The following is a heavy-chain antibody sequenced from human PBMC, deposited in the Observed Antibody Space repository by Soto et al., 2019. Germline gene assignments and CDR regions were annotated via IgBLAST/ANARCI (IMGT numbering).Heavy chain of an antibody. Sequence: SETLSLTCTVSGGSISSYYWSWIRQPPGKGLEWIGYIYCSGSTNYNPSLKSRVTISVDTSKNQFSLKLSSVTAADTAVYYCAGPWGYSGHRSNWGHGTLVTVSS. CDR1: GGSISSYY. J-gene: IGHJ4*01. D-gene: IGHD5-12*01. CDR3: AGPWGYSGHRSN. CDR2: IYCSGST. V-gene: IGHV4-59*01.